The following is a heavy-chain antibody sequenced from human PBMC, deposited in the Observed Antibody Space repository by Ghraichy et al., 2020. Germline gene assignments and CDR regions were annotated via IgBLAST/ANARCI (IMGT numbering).Heavy chain of an antibody. CDR3: AKVLSFYFGLVMD. Sequence: GESLNISCAASGFTFRDSAMAWVRQAPGKGLEWVSTLSGSGNSPYYADPVKGRFTVSRDNSKNTLYLEMNSLRAEDTAVYYCAKVLSFYFGLVMDWGQGTMVTVSS. V-gene: IGHV3-23*01. CDR1: GFTFRDSA. D-gene: IGHD3/OR15-3a*01. J-gene: IGHJ1*01. CDR2: LSGSGNSP.